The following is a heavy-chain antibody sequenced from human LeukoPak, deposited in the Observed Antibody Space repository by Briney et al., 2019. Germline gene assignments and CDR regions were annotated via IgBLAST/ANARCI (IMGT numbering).Heavy chain of an antibody. V-gene: IGHV3-66*01. J-gene: IGHJ4*02. CDR3: ARDLGKETNAGDDY. Sequence: PGGSLRLSCTASGFTVSSNYMSWVRQAPGKGLEWDSVIYSGGSTYYADSVKGRFTISRDNSKNTLYLQMNSLRAEDTAVYYCARDLGKETNAGDDYWGQGTLVTVSS. CDR1: GFTVSSNY. D-gene: IGHD1-26*01. CDR2: IYSGGST.